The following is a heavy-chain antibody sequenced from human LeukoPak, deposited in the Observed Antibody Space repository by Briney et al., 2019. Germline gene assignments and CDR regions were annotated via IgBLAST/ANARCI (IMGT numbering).Heavy chain of an antibody. CDR1: GYTFTGYY. J-gene: IGHJ5*02. V-gene: IGHV1-2*02. Sequence: ASVKVSCKSSGYTFTGYYMHWVRQAPGQGLEWMGWINPNSGGTNYAQKFQGRVTMTRDTSISPAYMELSRLRSDDTAVYYCARDPPGHDYGDPWGQGTLVTVSS. D-gene: IGHD4-17*01. CDR3: ARDPPGHDYGDP. CDR2: INPNSGGT.